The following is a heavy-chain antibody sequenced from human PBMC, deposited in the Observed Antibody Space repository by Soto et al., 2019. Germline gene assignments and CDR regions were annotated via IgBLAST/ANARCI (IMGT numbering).Heavy chain of an antibody. J-gene: IGHJ4*02. Sequence: GGSLRLSCAASGFTFSSYAMSWVRQAPGKGLEWVSSISASGGSTYYTDSVKGRFTISRDNSKNTLYLQMNSLRAEDTAVYYCAKKDCTGGSCYRPFDSWDQGTLVTVSS. CDR1: GFTFSSYA. D-gene: IGHD2-15*01. V-gene: IGHV3-23*01. CDR3: AKKDCTGGSCYRPFDS. CDR2: ISASGGST.